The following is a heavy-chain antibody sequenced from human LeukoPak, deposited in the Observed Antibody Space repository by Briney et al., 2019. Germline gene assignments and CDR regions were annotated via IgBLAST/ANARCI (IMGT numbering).Heavy chain of an antibody. V-gene: IGHV3-30*04. D-gene: IGHD3-22*01. CDR2: ISYDGSNK. CDR1: GFSLSSYA. J-gene: IGHJ3*02. CDR3: ASGGHYYDSSGYRNAFDI. Sequence: GGSLRLSYTVSGFSLSSYAMSWVRQAPGKGLEWVAVISYDGSNKYYADSVKGRFTISRDNSKNTLYLQMNSLRAEDTAVYYCASGGHYYDSSGYRNAFDIWGQGTMVTVSS.